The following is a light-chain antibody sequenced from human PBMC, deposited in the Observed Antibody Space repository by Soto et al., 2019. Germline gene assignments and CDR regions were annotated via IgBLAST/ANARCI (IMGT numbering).Light chain of an antibody. CDR1: SSDIGGFNY. Sequence: QSALAQPASVSGSPGQSITISCTGTSSDIGGFNYVSWYQQHPGKAPKLMIYDVRIRPSGVSNRFSGSKSGNTASLTISGLQTEDEADYYCASYTTSSPVAFGGGTQLTVL. J-gene: IGLJ2*01. CDR3: ASYTTSSPVA. V-gene: IGLV2-14*01. CDR2: DVR.